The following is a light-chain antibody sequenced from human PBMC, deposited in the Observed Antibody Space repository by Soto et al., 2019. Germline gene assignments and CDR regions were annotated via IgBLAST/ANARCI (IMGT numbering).Light chain of an antibody. Sequence: DIQMTQSPSSLSASVGDRVTITCRASQSISSYLNWYQQKPGKAPKLLIYAASSLQSGVPSRFSGSGSGTDFTLTISILQPEDFATYYCQQSYSTLPLTFGQGTKVEIK. CDR2: AAS. V-gene: IGKV1-39*01. CDR1: QSISSY. J-gene: IGKJ1*01. CDR3: QQSYSTLPLT.